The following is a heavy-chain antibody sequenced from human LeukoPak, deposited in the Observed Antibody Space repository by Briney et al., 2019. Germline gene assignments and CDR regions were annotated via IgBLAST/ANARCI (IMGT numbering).Heavy chain of an antibody. V-gene: IGHV7-4-1*02. CDR2: INTNTGNP. CDR1: GYTFTSYG. CDR3: ARATRITMVRGVITWFDP. D-gene: IGHD3-10*01. Sequence: GASVKVSCKASGYTFTSYGISWVRQAPGQGLEWMGWINTNTGNPTYAQGFTGRFVFSLDTSVSTAYLQISSLKAEDTAVYYCARATRITMVRGVITWFDPWGQGTLVTVSS. J-gene: IGHJ5*02.